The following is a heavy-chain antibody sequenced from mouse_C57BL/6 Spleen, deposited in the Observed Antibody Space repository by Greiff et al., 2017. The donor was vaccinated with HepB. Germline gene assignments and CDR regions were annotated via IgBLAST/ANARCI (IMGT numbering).Heavy chain of an antibody. CDR2: ISGGGGNT. V-gene: IGHV5-9*01. J-gene: IGHJ2*01. CDR3: ARLITTVVAYYFDY. D-gene: IGHD1-1*01. Sequence: EVQLVESGGGLVKPGGSLKLSCAASGFTFSSYTMSWVRQTPEKRLEWVATISGGGGNTYYPDSVKGRFTISRDNAKNTLYLQMSSLRSEDTALYYCARLITTVVAYYFDYWGQGTTLTVSS. CDR1: GFTFSSYT.